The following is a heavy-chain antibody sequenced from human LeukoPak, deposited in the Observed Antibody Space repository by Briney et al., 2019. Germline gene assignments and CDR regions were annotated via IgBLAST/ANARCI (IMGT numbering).Heavy chain of an antibody. CDR3: ARDQDLYSSGWYGVNY. V-gene: IGHV1-18*01. J-gene: IGHJ4*02. Sequence: ASVKVSCKASGYTFTSYGISWVRQAPGQGLEWMGWISAYNGNTNYAPKLQGRVTMTTDASTSTAYLELRRLRSDDTAVYYCARDQDLYSSGWYGVNYWGQGTLVTVSS. CDR1: GYTFTSYG. D-gene: IGHD6-19*01. CDR2: ISAYNGNT.